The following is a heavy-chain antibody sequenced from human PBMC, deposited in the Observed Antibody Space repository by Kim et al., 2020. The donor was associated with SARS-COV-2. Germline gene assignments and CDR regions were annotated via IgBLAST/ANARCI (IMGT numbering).Heavy chain of an antibody. Sequence: GVAIYAQKFQARVTITRDTSTSTVYMELSSLRSEDTAVYYCAKEDQDFDYWGQGTLVTVSS. V-gene: IGHV1-46*01. CDR2: GVA. J-gene: IGHJ4*02. CDR3: AKEDQDFDY.